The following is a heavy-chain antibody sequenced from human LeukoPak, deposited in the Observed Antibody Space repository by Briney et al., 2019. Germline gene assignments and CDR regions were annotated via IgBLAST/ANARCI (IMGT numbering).Heavy chain of an antibody. V-gene: IGHV1-69*04. CDR3: ARGRGPVGSDYYPFHF. CDR1: GGTFSSYA. D-gene: IGHD3-22*01. CDR2: IIPILGIA. J-gene: IGHJ4*02. Sequence: SVKASCKASGGTFSSYAISWVRQAPGQGLEWMGRIIPILGIANYAQKFQGRVTITADKSTSTAYMELSSLRSEDTAVYYCARGRGPVGSDYYPFHFWGPGTLVTVSS.